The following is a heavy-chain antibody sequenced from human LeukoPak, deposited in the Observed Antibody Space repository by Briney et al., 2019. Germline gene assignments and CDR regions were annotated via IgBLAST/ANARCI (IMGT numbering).Heavy chain of an antibody. D-gene: IGHD2/OR15-2a*01. V-gene: IGHV3-53*01. CDR3: ARDLSYFDY. J-gene: IGHJ4*02. Sequence: GGSLRLSCAVSGFSVSSTYMTWVRQAPGKGLEWVSITYSDGNTYYAESVRGRFTVSRGYSKNTLYLQMKSPRVEDTAFYYCARDLSYFDYWGQGTLVTVSS. CDR2: TYSDGNT. CDR1: GFSVSSTY.